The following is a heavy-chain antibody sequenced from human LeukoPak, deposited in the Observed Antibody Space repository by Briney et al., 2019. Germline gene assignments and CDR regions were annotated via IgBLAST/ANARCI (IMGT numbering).Heavy chain of an antibody. CDR2: INPNSGGT. CDR3: ARGDAGEERYFDWLLRYEYFQH. Sequence: KPGRSLRLSCAASGITFSSYAMHWVRQAPGQGLEWMGWINPNSGGTNYAQKFQGRVTMTRDTSISTAYMELSRLRSDDTAVYYCARGDAGEERYFDWLLRYEYFQHWGQGTLVTVSS. J-gene: IGHJ1*01. D-gene: IGHD3-9*01. V-gene: IGHV1-2*02. CDR1: GITFSSYA.